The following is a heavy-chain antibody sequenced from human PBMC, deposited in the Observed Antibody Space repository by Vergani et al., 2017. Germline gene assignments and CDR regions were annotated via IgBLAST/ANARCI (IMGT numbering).Heavy chain of an antibody. CDR1: GFTFSSYS. V-gene: IGHV3-21*01. J-gene: IGHJ4*02. CDR2: ISSGSSYI. Sequence: VQLVESGGGVVQPGRSLGLSCAASGFTFSSYSMNWVRQAPGKGLEWVSYISSGSSYIHYADSVKGRFTISRDNAKNSLYLQMNSLRAEDTAVYYCARDDADSSGYYHDYWGQGTLVTVSS. D-gene: IGHD3-22*01. CDR3: ARDDADSSGYYHDY.